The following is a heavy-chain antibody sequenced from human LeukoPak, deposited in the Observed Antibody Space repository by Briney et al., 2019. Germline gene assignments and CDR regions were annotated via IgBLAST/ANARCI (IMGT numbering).Heavy chain of an antibody. CDR1: GFTFSSYW. CDR2: IKQDGSEK. CDR3: ARVVYSSSWYGDAFDI. Sequence: GGSLRLSCAASGFTFSSYWMSWVRQAPGKGLEWVANIKQDGSEKYYVDSVKGRFTISRDNAKNSLYLQMNSLRAEDTAVYYCARVVYSSSWYGDAFDIWGQGTMVTVSS. J-gene: IGHJ3*02. V-gene: IGHV3-7*01. D-gene: IGHD6-13*01.